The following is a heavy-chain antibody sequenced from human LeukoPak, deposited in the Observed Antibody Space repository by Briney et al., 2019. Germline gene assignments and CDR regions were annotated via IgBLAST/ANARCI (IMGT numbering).Heavy chain of an antibody. CDR2: ISAYNGNT. V-gene: IGHV1-18*01. CDR1: GYTFTSYG. J-gene: IGHJ6*03. CDR3: ARGVVASTFYYYMDV. D-gene: IGHD2-15*01. Sequence: VASVKVSCKASGYTFTSYGISWVRQAPGQGLEWMGWISAYNGNTNYAQKFQGRVTMTRDTSIGTAYMDLSRLKSDDTAVYYCARGVVASTFYYYMDVWGKGTTVTVSS.